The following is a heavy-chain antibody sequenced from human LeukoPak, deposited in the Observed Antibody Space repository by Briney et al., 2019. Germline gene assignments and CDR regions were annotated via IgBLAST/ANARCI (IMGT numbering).Heavy chain of an antibody. Sequence: PGGSLRLSCAASGFTFSSYAVSWVRQAPGKGLEWVSAISGSGGGTYYADSVKGRFTISRDNSKNMVYLQINSLSTEDTAVYYCAKTTTGYSSGRYPGWPVDYWGQGTLVTVSS. CDR3: AKTTTGYSSGRYPGWPVDY. J-gene: IGHJ4*02. D-gene: IGHD6-19*01. CDR2: ISGSGGGT. CDR1: GFTFSSYA. V-gene: IGHV3-23*01.